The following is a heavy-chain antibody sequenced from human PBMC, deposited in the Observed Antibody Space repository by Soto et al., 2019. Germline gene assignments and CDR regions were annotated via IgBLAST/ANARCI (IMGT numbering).Heavy chain of an antibody. CDR1: GGSISSGGYY. J-gene: IGHJ6*02. D-gene: IGHD2-21*01. Sequence: SETLSLTCTVSGGSISSGGYYWTWIRQHPGKGLEWIGYIYYSGTTYYNPSLKSRVTISVDTSKNQFSLKLSSVTAADTAVYYCAASCVACGGFNYYGMDVWGQGTTVTVSS. V-gene: IGHV4-31*03. CDR2: IYYSGTT. CDR3: AASCVACGGFNYYGMDV.